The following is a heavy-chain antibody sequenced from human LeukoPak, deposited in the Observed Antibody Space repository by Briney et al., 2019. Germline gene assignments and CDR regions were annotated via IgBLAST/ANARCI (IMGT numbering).Heavy chain of an antibody. CDR3: ARVRYYDSSGYYWRGRFDY. CDR1: GGSISSSSYY. CDR2: VYYSGST. J-gene: IGHJ4*02. V-gene: IGHV4-39*07. D-gene: IGHD3-22*01. Sequence: SETLSLTCTVSGGSISSSSYYWGWIRQPPGKGLEWIGSVYYSGSTYYNPSLQSRVTISVDTSKNQFSLKLSSVTAEDTAVYYCARVRYYDSSGYYWRGRFDYWGQGTLVTVSS.